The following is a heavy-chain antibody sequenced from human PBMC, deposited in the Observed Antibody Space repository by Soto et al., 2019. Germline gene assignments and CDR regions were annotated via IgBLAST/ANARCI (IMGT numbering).Heavy chain of an antibody. CDR2: ISYDGSNK. V-gene: IGHV3-30*18. D-gene: IGHD6-13*01. Sequence: QVQLVESGGGVVQPGRSLRLSCAASGFTFSSYGMHWVRQAPGKGLEWVAVISYDGSNKYYADSVKGRFTISRDNSKNTLYLQMNSLRAEDTAVYYCAKGGFGEAAAGIAAFDIWGQGTMVTVSS. CDR3: AKGGFGEAAAGIAAFDI. J-gene: IGHJ3*02. CDR1: GFTFSSYG.